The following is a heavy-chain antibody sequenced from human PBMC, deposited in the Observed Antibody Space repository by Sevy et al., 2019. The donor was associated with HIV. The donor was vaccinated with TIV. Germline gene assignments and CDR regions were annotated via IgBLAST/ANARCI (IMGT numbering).Heavy chain of an antibody. J-gene: IGHJ4*02. CDR1: GKTLIELS. Sequence: ASVKVSCKVSGKTLIELSMHWVRQAPGKGLEWMGSFDPEDGKRIYARKFQGRVSMTEDTSTDTAYMELSSLRSEETAGYYCATTKDYYESSGDPFDSWGQGTLVTVSS. D-gene: IGHD3-22*01. CDR3: ATTKDYYESSGDPFDS. V-gene: IGHV1-24*01. CDR2: FDPEDGKR.